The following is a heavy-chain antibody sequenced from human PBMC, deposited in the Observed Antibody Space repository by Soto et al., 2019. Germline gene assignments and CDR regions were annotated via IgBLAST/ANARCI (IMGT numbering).Heavy chain of an antibody. CDR1: GGSISSGGYY. V-gene: IGHV4-31*03. D-gene: IGHD4-17*01. Sequence: QVQLQESGPGLVKPSQTLSLTCTVSGGSISSGGYYWSWIRQHPGKGLEWIGYIYYSGSTCYNPSLKSRVTMSVDPPKNQFPLKLRSVTAADTAVYYCARATGVYFDYWGQGTLVTVSS. CDR3: ARATGVYFDY. CDR2: IYYSGST. J-gene: IGHJ4*02.